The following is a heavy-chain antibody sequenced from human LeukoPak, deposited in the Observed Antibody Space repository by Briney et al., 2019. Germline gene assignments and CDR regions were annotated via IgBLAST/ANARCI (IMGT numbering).Heavy chain of an antibody. J-gene: IGHJ4*02. V-gene: IGHV4-4*07. CDR1: GGSISSYY. Sequence: PSETLSLTCTVSGGSISSYYWGWIRQPAGKGLEWIGRIYTRGSTNYNPSLKSRATMSVDTSKNQFSLNLSSVTAADTAVYYCVGVSSGWYNDYWGQGTLVTVSS. D-gene: IGHD6-19*01. CDR2: IYTRGST. CDR3: VGVSSGWYNDY.